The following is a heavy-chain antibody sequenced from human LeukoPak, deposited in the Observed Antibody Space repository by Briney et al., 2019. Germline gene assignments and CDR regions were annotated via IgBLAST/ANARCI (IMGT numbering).Heavy chain of an antibody. CDR3: ARSRNYGDYAVY. Sequence: GGSLRLSCAASGFTFSSYNMNWVRQAPGKGLEWVSYISSSSSSIYYVDSVKGRFTISRDNAKNSLYLQMNSLRAEDTAVYYCARSRNYGDYAVYWGQGTLVTVSS. J-gene: IGHJ4*02. CDR1: GFTFSSYN. V-gene: IGHV3-48*01. CDR2: ISSSSSSI. D-gene: IGHD4-17*01.